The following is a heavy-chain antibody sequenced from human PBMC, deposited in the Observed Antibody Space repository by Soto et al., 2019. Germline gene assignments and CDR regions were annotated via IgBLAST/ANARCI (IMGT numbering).Heavy chain of an antibody. J-gene: IGHJ4*02. CDR1: GFTFSSYS. Sequence: HPGGSLRLSCAASGFTFSSYSMNWVRQAPGKGLEWVSYISSSSSTIYYADSVKGRFTISRDNAKNSLYLQMNSLRDEDTAVYYCARPGIGSGSYFFDYWGQGTLVTVSS. CDR3: ARPGIGSGSYFFDY. V-gene: IGHV3-48*02. D-gene: IGHD3-10*01. CDR2: ISSSSSTI.